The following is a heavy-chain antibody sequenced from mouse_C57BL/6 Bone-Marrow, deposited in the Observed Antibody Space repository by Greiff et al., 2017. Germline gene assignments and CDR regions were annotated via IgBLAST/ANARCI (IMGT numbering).Heavy chain of an antibody. CDR1: GFTFSDYY. Sequence: EVQRVESGGGLVQPGGSLKLSCAASGFTFSDYYMYWVRQTPEKRLEWVAYISNGGGSTYYPDTVKGRFTISRDNAKNTLYLQMSRLKSEDTAMYYCARLDFYAMDYWGQGTSVTVSS. CDR3: ARLDFYAMDY. CDR2: ISNGGGST. D-gene: IGHD2-13*01. J-gene: IGHJ4*01. V-gene: IGHV5-12*01.